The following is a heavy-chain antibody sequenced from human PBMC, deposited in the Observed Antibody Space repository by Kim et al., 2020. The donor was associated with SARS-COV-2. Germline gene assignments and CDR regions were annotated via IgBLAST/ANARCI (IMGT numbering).Heavy chain of an antibody. J-gene: IGHJ6*02. Sequence: GGSLRLSCAASGFTFSSYWMSWVRQAPGKGLEWVANIKQDGSEKYYVDSVKGRFTISRDNAKNSLYLQMNSLRAEDTAVYYCAREIVVVPAAMSAGYYYYYGMDVWGQGTTVTVSS. V-gene: IGHV3-7*03. CDR3: AREIVVVPAAMSAGYYYYYGMDV. CDR2: IKQDGSEK. D-gene: IGHD2-2*01. CDR1: GFTFSSYW.